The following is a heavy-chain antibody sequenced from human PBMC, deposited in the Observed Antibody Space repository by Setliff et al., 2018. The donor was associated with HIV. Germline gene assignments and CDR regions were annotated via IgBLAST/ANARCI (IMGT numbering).Heavy chain of an antibody. J-gene: IGHJ5*02. CDR2: LYYNVRT. CDR3: ARGGTSSNWFDP. V-gene: IGHV4-30-4*08. CDR1: GASISSGDYY. Sequence: SETLSLTCTVSGASISSGDYYWSWIRQPPGKGLEWIGYLYYNVRTFYNPSLRSRVTISVDTSKNQFSLKLSSVTAADTAVYYCARGGTSSNWFDPWGQGTLVTVSS. D-gene: IGHD1-26*01.